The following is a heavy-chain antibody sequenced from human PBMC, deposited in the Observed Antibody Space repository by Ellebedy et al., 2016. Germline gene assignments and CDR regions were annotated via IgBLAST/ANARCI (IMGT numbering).Heavy chain of an antibody. CDR1: GGSISSSSYY. V-gene: IGHV4-39*01. CDR3: ARGYSYGYCFDY. D-gene: IGHD5-18*01. J-gene: IGHJ4*02. Sequence: SETLSLTCTVSGGSISSSSYYWGWIRRPPGKGLEWIGTIYYNGSTYYYPSLKSRVTISADTSKNQFSLKLSSVTAADTAVYYCARGYSYGYCFDYWGQGTLVTVSS. CDR2: IYYNGST.